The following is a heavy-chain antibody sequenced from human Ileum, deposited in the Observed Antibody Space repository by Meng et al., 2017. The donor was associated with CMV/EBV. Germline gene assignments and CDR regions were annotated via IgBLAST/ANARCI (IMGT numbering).Heavy chain of an antibody. J-gene: IGHJ4*02. Sequence: QVHVVQSGAELKKPGVAVKVSCKAPGYTFTNYGISWVRQAPGQGLEWMGWISAYNGNTNYAQKFQGRVTMTTDTSTSTAYMELRSLRSDDTAVYYCARDHGDYDGTFDYWGQGILVTVSS. D-gene: IGHD4-17*01. CDR2: ISAYNGNT. CDR3: ARDHGDYDGTFDY. CDR1: GYTFTNYG. V-gene: IGHV1-18*01.